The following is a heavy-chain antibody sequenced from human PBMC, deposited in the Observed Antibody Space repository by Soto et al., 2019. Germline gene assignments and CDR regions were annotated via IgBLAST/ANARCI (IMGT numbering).Heavy chain of an antibody. D-gene: IGHD2-15*01. CDR3: AHRSRGYCSGGSCYSGVYY. CDR2: IYWNDDK. CDR1: GFSLSTSGVG. Sequence: PTLVNPTQTLTLTCTFSGFSLSTSGVGVGWIRQPPGKALEWLALIYWNDDKRYSPSLKSRLTITKDTSKNQVVLTMTNMDPVDTATYYCAHRSRGYCSGGSCYSGVYYWGQGTLVTVSS. V-gene: IGHV2-5*01. J-gene: IGHJ4*02.